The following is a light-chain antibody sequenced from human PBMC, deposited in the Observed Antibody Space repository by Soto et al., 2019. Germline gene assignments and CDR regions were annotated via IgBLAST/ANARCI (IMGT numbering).Light chain of an antibody. V-gene: IGKV3-11*01. CDR3: QHRSNWPRT. J-gene: IGKJ2*01. CDR2: DAS. Sequence: EIVLTQSPATLSLSPGERATLSCRASQSVSSYLACYQQKPGQAPRLLIYDASNRATGIPDRFSGSGSGTDFTLTISGLEPEDFAVYYCQHRSNWPRTFGQGTNLEIK. CDR1: QSVSSY.